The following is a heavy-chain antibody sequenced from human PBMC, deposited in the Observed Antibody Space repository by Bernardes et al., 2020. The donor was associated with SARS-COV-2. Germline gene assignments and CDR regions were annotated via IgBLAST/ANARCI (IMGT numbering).Heavy chain of an antibody. V-gene: IGHV3-64D*06. CDR1: GFIFGSYA. CDR2: ISSNGGST. D-gene: IGHD3-10*01. Sequence: GGSLRLSCSASGFIFGSYAMHWVRQAPGKGLEYVSTISSNGGSTYYADSVKGRFTISRDNSKNTLYLQMSSLRAEDTSEYYCVKGHYYNSGSYEYWGQGTLVTVSS. J-gene: IGHJ4*02. CDR3: VKGHYYNSGSYEY.